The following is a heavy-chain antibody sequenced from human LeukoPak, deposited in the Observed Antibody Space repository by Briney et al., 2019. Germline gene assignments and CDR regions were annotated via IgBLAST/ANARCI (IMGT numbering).Heavy chain of an antibody. D-gene: IGHD3-10*01. J-gene: IGHJ5*02. CDR1: GYPFTTYG. V-gene: IGHV1-18*01. CDR2: INTYNGNT. CDR3: ARGSVRGNWFDP. Sequence: ASVKVSCKASGYPFTTYGITWVRQVPGQGLEWVGWINTYNGNTNYVQKFQGRVIMAADTSTTTASMELRSLRSDGTAVYYCARGSVRGNWFDPWGQGTLVTVSS.